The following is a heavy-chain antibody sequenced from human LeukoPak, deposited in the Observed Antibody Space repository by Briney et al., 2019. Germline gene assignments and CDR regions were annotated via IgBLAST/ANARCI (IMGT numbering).Heavy chain of an antibody. J-gene: IGHJ4*02. D-gene: IGHD6-13*01. CDR3: ARQRAAVGTRNLDY. Sequence: SETLSLTCAVSGGSISNTKWWSWVRQTPGKGQEWSGEIYQSGRTNYNPSLKSRVAMSVDKSKNQFSLSLSSVTAADTAVYYCARQRAAVGTRNLDYWGQGTLVTVSS. CDR1: GGSISNTKW. V-gene: IGHV4-4*02. CDR2: IYQSGRT.